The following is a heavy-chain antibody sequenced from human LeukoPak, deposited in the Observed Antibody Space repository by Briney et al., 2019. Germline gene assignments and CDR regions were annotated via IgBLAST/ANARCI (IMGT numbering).Heavy chain of an antibody. V-gene: IGHV4-59*01. D-gene: IGHD6-13*01. CDR3: ARASGSSWPSYYFDY. J-gene: IGHJ4*02. Sequence: SETLSLTCTVSGGSISSYYWSWIRQPPGKGLEWIGYIYYSGSTNYNPSLKSRVTISVDTSKNQFSLKLSSVTAADTAVYYCARASGSSWPSYYFDYWGQGTLVTVPS. CDR1: GGSISSYY. CDR2: IYYSGST.